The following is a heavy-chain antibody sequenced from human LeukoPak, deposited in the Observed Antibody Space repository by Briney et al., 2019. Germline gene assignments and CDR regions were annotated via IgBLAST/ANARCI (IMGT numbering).Heavy chain of an antibody. J-gene: IGHJ4*02. Sequence: SQTLSLTCAISGDSVSSSSNAWNWIRQSPSRGLEWLGRTYYRSKRYNDYAISVKGRITINPDTSKDQFSLQLNSVTPEDTAVYYCASFSSSWQAFDYWGQGTLVTVSS. CDR1: GDSVSSSSNA. CDR3: ASFSSSWQAFDY. D-gene: IGHD6-13*01. V-gene: IGHV6-1*01. CDR2: TYYRSKRYN.